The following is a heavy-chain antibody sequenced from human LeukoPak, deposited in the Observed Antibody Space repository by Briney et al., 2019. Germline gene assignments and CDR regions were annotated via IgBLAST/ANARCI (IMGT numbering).Heavy chain of an antibody. V-gene: IGHV3-53*01. Sequence: GGSLRLSCAASGFTVSRNYMTWVRQAPGKGLEWVSVVYSNNSTYYADSVKGRFTISRDSSNNTLYLQMNSLRVEDTAIYYCARGINMMIVAPGYWGQGTLVTVSS. CDR2: VYSNNST. CDR3: ARGINMMIVAPGY. D-gene: IGHD3-22*01. CDR1: GFTVSRNY. J-gene: IGHJ4*02.